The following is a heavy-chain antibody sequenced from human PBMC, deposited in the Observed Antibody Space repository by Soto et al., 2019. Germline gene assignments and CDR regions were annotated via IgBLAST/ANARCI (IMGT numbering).Heavy chain of an antibody. V-gene: IGHV3-9*01. Sequence: EVQLVESGGDLVQPGRSLRLFCAASGFTFDDYAMHWVRQAPGKGLEWVSGISWNSASIGYADSVKGRFTISRDNAKNSLYLQMNSLRAEDTALYYCAKDKDRVTFSYYFDSWGQGTQVTVSS. CDR2: ISWNSASI. CDR3: AKDKDRVTFSYYFDS. J-gene: IGHJ4*02. CDR1: GFTFDDYA. D-gene: IGHD2-21*02.